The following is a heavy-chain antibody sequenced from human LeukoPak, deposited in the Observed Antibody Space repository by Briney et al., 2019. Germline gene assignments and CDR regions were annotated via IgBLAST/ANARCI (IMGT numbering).Heavy chain of an antibody. CDR2: ITPSGDST. D-gene: IGHD6-13*01. CDR1: GNTLN. Sequence: ASVKVSRKASGNTLNMHWVRQAPGQGLEWMGIITPSGDSTSYAQKFQGRVTMTRDTSTSTVYMELSDLRSDDTAVYYCAREGGVAGASGFDDWGQGSLVTVSS. CDR3: AREGGVAGASGFDD. V-gene: IGHV1-46*01. J-gene: IGHJ4*02.